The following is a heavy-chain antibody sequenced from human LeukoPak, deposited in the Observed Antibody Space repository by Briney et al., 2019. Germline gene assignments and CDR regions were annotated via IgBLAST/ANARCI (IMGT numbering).Heavy chain of an antibody. J-gene: IGHJ4*02. CDR1: GFTVSSNY. D-gene: IGHD4-17*01. V-gene: IGHV3-53*01. CDR3: ARTPGLHDYGY. CDR2: IYSGGRT. Sequence: GGSLRLSCAASGFTVSSNYMSWVRQAPGKGLEWVSVIYSGGRTYYADSVKGRFTISRDSSKNTLYLQMNSLRAEDTAVYYCARTPGLHDYGYWGQGTLVTVSS.